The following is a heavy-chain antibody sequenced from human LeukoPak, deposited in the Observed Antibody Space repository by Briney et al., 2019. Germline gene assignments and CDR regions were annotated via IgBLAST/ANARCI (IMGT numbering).Heavy chain of an antibody. D-gene: IGHD2-21*01. Sequence: GGSLRLSCVASGFTFSTYWMAWVRQAPGKGLEWVANKKYDGIEKYYMDSVKGRFTISRDDAKNSLYLHMNNLRDDDTAVYYCARDLVTEPTGDWFDPWGQGTLVTVSS. CDR3: ARDLVTEPTGDWFDP. CDR1: GFTFSTYW. V-gene: IGHV3-7*01. CDR2: KKYDGIEK. J-gene: IGHJ5*02.